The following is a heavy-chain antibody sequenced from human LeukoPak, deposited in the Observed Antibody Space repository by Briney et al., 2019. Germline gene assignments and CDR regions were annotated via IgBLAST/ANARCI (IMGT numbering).Heavy chain of an antibody. D-gene: IGHD3-9*01. CDR2: ISAYNGNT. CDR1: GYTFTSYG. V-gene: IGHV1-18*01. CDR3: ARDTEHYDILTGSLNAFDI. J-gene: IGHJ3*02. Sequence: ASVKVSCKASGYTFTSYGISWVRQAPGQGLEWMGWISAYNGNTNYAQKLQGRVTMTTDTSTSTAYMELRGLRSDDTAVYYCARDTEHYDILTGSLNAFDIWGQGTMVTVSS.